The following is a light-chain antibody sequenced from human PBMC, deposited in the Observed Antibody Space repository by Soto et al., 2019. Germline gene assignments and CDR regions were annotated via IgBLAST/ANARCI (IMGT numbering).Light chain of an antibody. V-gene: IGKV3-11*01. CDR1: QSVSSY. J-gene: IGKJ3*01. Sequence: EIVLTQSPATLSLSPGERATLSCRASQSVSSYLAWYQKKPGQAPRLLIYDASNRDTGNPTRFSGSGSGTDFTLTISSLEPEDFAVYYCQQRSNWPLTFGPGTKVDIK. CDR2: DAS. CDR3: QQRSNWPLT.